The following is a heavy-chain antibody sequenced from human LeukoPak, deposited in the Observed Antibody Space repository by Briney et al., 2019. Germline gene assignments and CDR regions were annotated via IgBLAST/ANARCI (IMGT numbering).Heavy chain of an antibody. CDR3: ARVREVGGYDPTGYSYFGPYFDY. CDR2: ISSSSSYT. J-gene: IGHJ4*02. V-gene: IGHV3-11*05. D-gene: IGHD5-12*01. CDR1: GFTFSDYY. Sequence: PGGSLRLSCAASGFTFSDYYMSWIRPAQGEGLERVSYISSSSSYTNYADSVKGRFTISRDNAKNSLYLQMNSLRAEDTAVYYCARVREVGGYDPTGYSYFGPYFDYWGQGTLVTVSS.